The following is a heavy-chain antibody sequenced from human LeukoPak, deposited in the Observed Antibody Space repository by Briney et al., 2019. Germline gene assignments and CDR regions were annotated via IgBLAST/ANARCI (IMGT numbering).Heavy chain of an antibody. D-gene: IGHD2-15*01. J-gene: IGHJ4*02. CDR1: GGSISNYY. CDR2: IYYSGSS. CDR3: ARQRAAPGFDY. Sequence: PSETLSLACTVSGGSISNYYWSWIRQPPGKGLEWIGYIYYSGSSNYNPSLRSRVTISVDTSKNQFSLKLNSVTAADTAVYYCARQRAAPGFDYWGQGTLVTVSS. V-gene: IGHV4-59*08.